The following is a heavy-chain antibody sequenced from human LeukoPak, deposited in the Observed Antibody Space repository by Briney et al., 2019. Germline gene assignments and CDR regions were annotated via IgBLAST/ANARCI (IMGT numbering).Heavy chain of an antibody. J-gene: IGHJ4*02. D-gene: IGHD1-26*01. Sequence: PWETLSLTCTVSGGAISIRGYTWVWMSQAQGPGPEWLERIYDSGRTYYYPSLKSGGSITVYMSENEFPLKLSSMTTTDRAFFYCARLVGAGGSYDVNYFYYWGRGTLVTVSS. V-gene: IGHV4-39*01. CDR1: GGAISIRGYT. CDR3: ARLVGAGGSYDVNYFYY. CDR2: IYDSGRT.